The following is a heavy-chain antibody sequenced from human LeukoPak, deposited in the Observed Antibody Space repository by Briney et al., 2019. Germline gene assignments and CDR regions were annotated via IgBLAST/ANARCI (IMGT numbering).Heavy chain of an antibody. CDR3: ARELLWFGELAFDI. CDR2: INAGNGNT. J-gene: IGHJ3*02. CDR1: GYTFTSYA. V-gene: IGHV1-3*01. D-gene: IGHD3-10*01. Sequence: ASVQVSCKASGYTFTSYAMHWVRQAPGQRLDWMGWINAGNGNTKYSQKFQGRVTITRDTSASTAYMDLSSPRSEDTAVYYCARELLWFGELAFDIWGQGTMVTVSS.